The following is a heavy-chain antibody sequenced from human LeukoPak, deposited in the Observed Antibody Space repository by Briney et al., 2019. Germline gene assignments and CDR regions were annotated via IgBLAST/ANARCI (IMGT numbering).Heavy chain of an antibody. CDR3: ARDRGYYGSGSYYYYYYGMDV. Sequence: PGGSLKLSCAASGLRFRNYGMHWVRQAPGKGLEWVAVIWYDGSNKYYADSVKGRFTISRDNSKNTLYLQMNSLRAEDTAVYYCARDRGYYGSGSYYYYYYGMDVWGQGTTVTVSS. J-gene: IGHJ6*02. D-gene: IGHD3-10*01. V-gene: IGHV3-33*01. CDR1: GLRFRNYG. CDR2: IWYDGSNK.